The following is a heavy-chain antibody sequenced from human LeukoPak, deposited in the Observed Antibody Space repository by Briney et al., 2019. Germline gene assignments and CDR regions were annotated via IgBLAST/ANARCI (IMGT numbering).Heavy chain of an antibody. Sequence: GSLRLSCAASGFTFSSYAMSWVRQAPGKGLEWVSGITSSGGNTYYADSVKGRFTISRDNSKNTLYLQMNSLRAEDTALYYCAKLSDGYNYYFDYWGQGTLVTVSS. CDR3: AKLSDGYNYYFDY. D-gene: IGHD5-24*01. CDR1: GFTFSSYA. J-gene: IGHJ4*02. V-gene: IGHV3-23*01. CDR2: ITSSGGNT.